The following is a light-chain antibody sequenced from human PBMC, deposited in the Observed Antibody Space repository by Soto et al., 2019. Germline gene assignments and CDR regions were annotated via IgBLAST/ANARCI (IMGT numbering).Light chain of an antibody. CDR3: QQSYSTPG. Sequence: IQMTQSPSSLSASVGDRVTITCRASQRISGFLNWYQQKPGKAPKLLIFATSNLQSGVPSRFSGSGSGTDFTLTISSLQPEDFATYYCQQSYSTPGFGQGTKVDIK. V-gene: IGKV1-39*01. CDR1: QRISGF. CDR2: ATS. J-gene: IGKJ1*01.